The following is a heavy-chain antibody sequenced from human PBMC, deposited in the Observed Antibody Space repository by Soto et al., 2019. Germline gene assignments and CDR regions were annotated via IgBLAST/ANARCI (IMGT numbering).Heavy chain of an antibody. J-gene: IGHJ4*02. CDR3: ARVDSSSWDY. Sequence: QVQLQQWGAGLLKPSETLSLTCAVYGGSFSGYYWSWIRQPPGKGLEWIGEINHSGSTNYNPSLKSRVTISVDTSKNQFSLKLSSVTAADTAVYYCARVDSSSWDYWGQGTLVTVPS. V-gene: IGHV4-34*01. D-gene: IGHD6-13*01. CDR2: INHSGST. CDR1: GGSFSGYY.